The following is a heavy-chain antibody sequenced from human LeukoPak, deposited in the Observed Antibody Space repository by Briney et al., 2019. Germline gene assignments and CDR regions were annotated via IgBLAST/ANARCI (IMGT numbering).Heavy chain of an antibody. CDR1: GGSISSSSYY. Sequence: SETLSLTCTVSGGSISSSSYYWGWIRQPPGKGLEWIGSIYYSGSTYYNPSLKSRVTISVDTSKNQFSLKLSSVTAADTAVYYCARRLYSSRRFDPWGQGTLVTVSS. V-gene: IGHV4-39*01. J-gene: IGHJ5*02. CDR3: ARRLYSSRRFDP. CDR2: IYYSGST. D-gene: IGHD6-13*01.